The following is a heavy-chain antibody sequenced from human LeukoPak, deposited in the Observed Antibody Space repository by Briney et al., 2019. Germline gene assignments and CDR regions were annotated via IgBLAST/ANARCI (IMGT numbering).Heavy chain of an antibody. V-gene: IGHV4-59*01. Sequence: SATLSLTCTVSGGSISSYYWSWIRQPPGKGLEWIGYIYYSGSTNYNPSLKSRVTISVDTSKNQFSLKLSSVTAADTAVYYCARGRITMVRGVIIGNWFDPWGQGTLVTVSS. J-gene: IGHJ5*02. CDR3: ARGRITMVRGVIIGNWFDP. CDR1: GGSISSYY. CDR2: IYYSGST. D-gene: IGHD3-10*01.